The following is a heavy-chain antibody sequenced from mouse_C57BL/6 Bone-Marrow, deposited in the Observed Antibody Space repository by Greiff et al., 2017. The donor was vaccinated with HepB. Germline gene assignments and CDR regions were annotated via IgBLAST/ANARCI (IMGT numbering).Heavy chain of an antibody. CDR3: AKPYYYGSSYYAMDY. Sequence: QVQLKESGPELVKPGASVKISCKASGYSFTSYYIHWVKQRPGQGLEWIGWIYPGSGNTKYNEKFKGKATLTADTSSSTAYMQLSSLTSEDSAVYYCAKPYYYGSSYYAMDYWGQGTSVTVSS. CDR1: GYSFTSYY. J-gene: IGHJ4*01. V-gene: IGHV1-66*01. CDR2: IYPGSGNT. D-gene: IGHD1-1*01.